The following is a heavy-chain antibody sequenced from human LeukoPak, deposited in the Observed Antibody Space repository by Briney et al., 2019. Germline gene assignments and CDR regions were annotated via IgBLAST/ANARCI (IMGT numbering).Heavy chain of an antibody. CDR3: ARVPRGSGLGSYPLDY. D-gene: IGHD3-10*01. V-gene: IGHV1-2*02. CDR1: GYTFTDYS. CDR2: INPNSGGT. J-gene: IGHJ4*02. Sequence: ASVKVSCKTSGYTFTDYSMHWVRQAPGQGLEWMGWINPNSGGTNFAQKFQGRVTMTSDTYISTAYMDLSRLRSDDTAVYYCARVPRGSGLGSYPLDYWGQGTLVTVSS.